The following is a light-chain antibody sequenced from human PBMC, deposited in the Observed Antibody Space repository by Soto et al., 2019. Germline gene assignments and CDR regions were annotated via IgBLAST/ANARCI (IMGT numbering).Light chain of an antibody. J-gene: IGKJ1*01. CDR3: HQYGISPPT. Sequence: EVVLTQSPGTLSLSPGERATLSCRASQSVSSSDLAWYQQKPGQAPRLLISGASNRATGTPDRFSGSGSGTYFTLTITSLEPEDFAVFYCHQYGISPPTFGQGTKVEI. CDR1: QSVSSSD. CDR2: GAS. V-gene: IGKV3-20*01.